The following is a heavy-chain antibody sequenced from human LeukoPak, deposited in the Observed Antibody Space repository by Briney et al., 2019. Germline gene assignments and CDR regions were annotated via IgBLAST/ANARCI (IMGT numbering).Heavy chain of an antibody. CDR1: GFTFSSYI. CDR3: ARDYSSGWYGLGAFDI. V-gene: IGHV3-21*01. D-gene: IGHD6-19*01. J-gene: IGHJ3*02. Sequence: KSGGSLRLSCAASGFTFSSYIMNWVRQAPGKGLEWVSSISSSSSYIYYADSVKVRFTISRDNAKNSLYLQMNSQRAEDTAVYYCARDYSSGWYGLGAFDIWGQGTMVTVSS. CDR2: ISSSSSYI.